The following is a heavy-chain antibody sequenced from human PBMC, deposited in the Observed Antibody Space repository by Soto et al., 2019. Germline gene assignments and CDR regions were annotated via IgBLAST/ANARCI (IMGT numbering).Heavy chain of an antibody. J-gene: IGHJ4*02. D-gene: IGHD2-15*01. Sequence: GESLKISCAASGFTFSSYSMNWVRQAPGKGLEWVSYISSSSSTIYYADSVKGRFTISRDNAKNSLYLQMNSLRDEDTAVYYCARGTVVAATPSPDYWGQGTLVTVSS. CDR2: ISSSSSTI. V-gene: IGHV3-48*02. CDR1: GFTFSSYS. CDR3: ARGTVVAATPSPDY.